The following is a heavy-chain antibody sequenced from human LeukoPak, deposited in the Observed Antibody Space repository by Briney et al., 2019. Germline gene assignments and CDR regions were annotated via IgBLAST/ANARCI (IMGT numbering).Heavy chain of an antibody. CDR1: GYTFTSYD. D-gene: IGHD3-16*01. CDR3: ARVGGGGYYYYYYMDV. Sequence: ASVKVSCKASGYTFTSYDINWVRQATGQGLEWMGWMNPNSGNTGYAQKFQGRVTITRNTSIGAAYMELSSLRSEDTAVYYCARVGGGGYYYYYYMDVWGKGTTVTVSS. CDR2: MNPNSGNT. V-gene: IGHV1-8*03. J-gene: IGHJ6*03.